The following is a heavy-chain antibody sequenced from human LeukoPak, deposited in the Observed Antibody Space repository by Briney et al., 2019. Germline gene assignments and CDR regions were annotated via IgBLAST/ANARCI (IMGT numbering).Heavy chain of an antibody. V-gene: IGHV4-39*07. CDR3: ARGSRAVVTHYYYYYMDV. D-gene: IGHD4-23*01. CDR1: GGSISSSSYY. CDR2: IYYSGST. Sequence: PSETLSLTCTVSGGSISSSSYYWGWIRQPPGKGLEWIGSIYYSGSTNYNPSLKSRVTISVDTSKNQFSLKLSSVTAADTAVYYCARGSRAVVTHYYYYYMDVWGKGTTVTVSS. J-gene: IGHJ6*03.